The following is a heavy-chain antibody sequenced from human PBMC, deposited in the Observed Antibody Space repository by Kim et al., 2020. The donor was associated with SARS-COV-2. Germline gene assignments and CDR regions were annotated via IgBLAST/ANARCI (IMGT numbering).Heavy chain of an antibody. CDR3: ARQKVRGGNNWFDP. V-gene: IGHV5-51*01. D-gene: IGHD3-10*01. CDR2: IYPGDSDT. Sequence: GESLKISCKGSGYIFSEFWIGWVRQMPGKGLELMGVIYPGDSDTRYSPSFQGQVTISADKSINTAYLQWGSLKASDTAIYYCARQKVRGGNNWFDPWGQGTLVTVSS. J-gene: IGHJ5*02. CDR1: GYIFSEFW.